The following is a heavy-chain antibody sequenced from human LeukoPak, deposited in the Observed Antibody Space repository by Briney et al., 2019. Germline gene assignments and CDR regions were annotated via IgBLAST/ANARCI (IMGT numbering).Heavy chain of an antibody. D-gene: IGHD6-13*01. CDR2: ISYDGSNK. CDR3: AKELSSSWEYYYYYYGMDV. J-gene: IGHJ6*02. Sequence: GGSLRLSCAASGFTFSSYGMRWVRQAPGKGLEWVAVISYDGSNKYYADSVKGRFTISRDNSKNTLYLQMNSLRAEDTAGYYCAKELSSSWEYYYYYYGMDVWGQGTTVTVSS. V-gene: IGHV3-30*18. CDR1: GFTFSSYG.